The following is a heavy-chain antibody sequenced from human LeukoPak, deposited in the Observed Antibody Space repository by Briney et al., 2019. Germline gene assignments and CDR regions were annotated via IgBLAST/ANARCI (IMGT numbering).Heavy chain of an antibody. CDR1: GFTFSDHY. J-gene: IGHJ6*02. V-gene: IGHV3-72*01. CDR2: TRNKANSYTT. CDR3: VRVGRYGMDV. Sequence: GSLRLSCAAPGFTFSDHYMDWVRQAPGKGLEWVGRTRNKANSYTTEYAASVKGRFTISRDDSKKSLYLQMNSLKTEDTAVYYCVRVGRYGMDVWGQGTTVTVSS.